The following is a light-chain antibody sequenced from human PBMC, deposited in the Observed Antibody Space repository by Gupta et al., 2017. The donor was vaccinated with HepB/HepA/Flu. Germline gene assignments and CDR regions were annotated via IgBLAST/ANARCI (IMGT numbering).Light chain of an antibody. Sequence: EIMLTQSPATLSLSPGERATLSCRASQSVSSNLAWYQQKPGQAPRLLIYDASNRATGIPARFSGSGSGTDFTLTISSLEPEDFAVYYCQQRSIWPLTFGGGTKVEIK. CDR2: DAS. J-gene: IGKJ4*01. CDR1: QSVSSN. CDR3: QQRSIWPLT. V-gene: IGKV3-11*01.